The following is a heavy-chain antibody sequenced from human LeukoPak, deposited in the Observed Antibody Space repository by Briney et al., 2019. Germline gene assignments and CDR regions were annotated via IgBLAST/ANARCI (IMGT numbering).Heavy chain of an antibody. D-gene: IGHD7-27*01. V-gene: IGHV4-34*01. Sequence: PSETLSLTCAVYGGSFSGYYWSWIRHPPWKGLELIGEINHSGSTNYNPSLKSRVTISVDTSKNQFSLKLSSVTAADTAVYYCARRELGIYYFDYWGQGTLVTVSS. CDR2: INHSGST. J-gene: IGHJ4*02. CDR3: ARRELGIYYFDY. CDR1: GGSFSGYY.